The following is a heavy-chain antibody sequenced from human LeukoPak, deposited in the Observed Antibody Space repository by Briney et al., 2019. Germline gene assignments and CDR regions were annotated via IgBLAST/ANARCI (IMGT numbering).Heavy chain of an antibody. J-gene: IGHJ3*02. V-gene: IGHV1-8*01. CDR3: ARDLYSSGWTGAFDI. D-gene: IGHD6-19*01. Sequence: ASVKVSCKASGYTFTNYDINWVRQATGQGLEWMGWMNPNSGNTGYSQKFQGRVTMTRNTSISTAYMELSNLRSDDTAVYYCARDLYSSGWTGAFDIWGQGTMVTVSS. CDR1: GYTFTNYD. CDR2: MNPNSGNT.